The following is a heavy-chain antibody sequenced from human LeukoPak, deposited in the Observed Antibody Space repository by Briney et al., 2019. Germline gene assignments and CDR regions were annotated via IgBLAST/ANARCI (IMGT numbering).Heavy chain of an antibody. CDR2: IKQDGSEK. CDR3: ARDRRTAMVTSDAFDI. J-gene: IGHJ3*02. CDR1: GFTFSTYW. Sequence: GGSLRLSCAASGFTFSTYWMSWVRQAPGKGLEWVANIKQDGSEKYYVDSVKGRFTISRDNSKNTLYLQMNSLRAEDTAVYYCARDRRTAMVTSDAFDIWGQGTMVTVSS. V-gene: IGHV3-7*01. D-gene: IGHD5-18*01.